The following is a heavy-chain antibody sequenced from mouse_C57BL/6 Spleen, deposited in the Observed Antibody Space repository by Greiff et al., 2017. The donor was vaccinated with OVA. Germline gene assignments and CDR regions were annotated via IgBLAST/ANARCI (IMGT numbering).Heavy chain of an antibody. CDR1: GYTFTDYY. CDR2: INPNNGGT. J-gene: IGHJ2*01. CDR3: ARLYGSSFFDY. Sequence: FQLQHSEPELVKPGASVKISCKASGYTFTDYYMNWVKQSHGKSLEWIGDINPNNGGTSYNQKFKGKATLTVDKSSSTAYMELRSLTSEDSAVYYCARLYGSSFFDYWGQGTTLTVSS. D-gene: IGHD1-1*01. V-gene: IGHV1-26*01.